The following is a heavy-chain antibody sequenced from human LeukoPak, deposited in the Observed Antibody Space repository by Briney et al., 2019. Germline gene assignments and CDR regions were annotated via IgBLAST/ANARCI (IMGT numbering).Heavy chain of an antibody. V-gene: IGHV3-48*03. Sequence: PGGSLRLSCVVSGFTFSPYSMNWVRQAPGKGLEWVSYISSSGSTIYYADSVKGRFTISRDNAKNSLYLQMNSLRAEDTAVYYCARDSYYYDSSFDYWGQGTLVTVSS. CDR1: GFTFSPYS. CDR3: ARDSYYYDSSFDY. CDR2: ISSSGSTI. J-gene: IGHJ4*02. D-gene: IGHD3-22*01.